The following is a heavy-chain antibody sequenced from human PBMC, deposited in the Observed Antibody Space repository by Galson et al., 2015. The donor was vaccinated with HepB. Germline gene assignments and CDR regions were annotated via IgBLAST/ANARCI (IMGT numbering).Heavy chain of an antibody. CDR1: AYNFANYW. CDR2: IFPDDSDT. Sequence: QSGAEVKKPGESLKISCKGSAYNFANYWIGWVRQMPGKGLEWMGIIFPDDSDTRYSPSFRRQVTISADKSINTAYLQWSRLKASDTAIYYCASSLATTLYFDYWGQGTLVTVSS. D-gene: IGHD1-1*01. J-gene: IGHJ4*02. V-gene: IGHV5-51*01. CDR3: ASSLATTLYFDY.